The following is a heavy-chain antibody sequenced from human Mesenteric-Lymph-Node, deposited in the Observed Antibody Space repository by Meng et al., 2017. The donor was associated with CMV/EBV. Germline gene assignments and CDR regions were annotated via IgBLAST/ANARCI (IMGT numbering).Heavy chain of an antibody. CDR1: GGSVTSGSHY. CDR3: ARDSYGPNYYFFDT. V-gene: IGHV4-61*01. D-gene: IGHD4/OR15-4a*01. CDR2: IHHSGST. Sequence: SETLSLTCTVSGGSVTSGSHYWSWIRQAPGKGLEWIGYIHHSGSTNYNASLKSRVTISVDTSKNQFSLKLSSVTTADTAVYYCARDSYGPNYYFFDTWGRGTLVTVSS. J-gene: IGHJ4*02.